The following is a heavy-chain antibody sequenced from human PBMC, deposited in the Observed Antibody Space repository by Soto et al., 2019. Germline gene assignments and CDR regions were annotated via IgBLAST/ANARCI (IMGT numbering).Heavy chain of an antibody. V-gene: IGHV3-7*03. CDR2: IKQDGSEK. CDR3: ARVRQQWLTNWFDP. J-gene: IGHJ5*02. D-gene: IGHD6-19*01. Sequence: ESGGGLVQPGGSLRLSCAASGFTFSSYWMSWVRQAPGKGLEWVANIKQDGSEKYYVDSVKGRFTISRDNAKNSLYLQMNSLRAEDTAVYYCARVRQQWLTNWFDPWGQGTLVTVSS. CDR1: GFTFSSYW.